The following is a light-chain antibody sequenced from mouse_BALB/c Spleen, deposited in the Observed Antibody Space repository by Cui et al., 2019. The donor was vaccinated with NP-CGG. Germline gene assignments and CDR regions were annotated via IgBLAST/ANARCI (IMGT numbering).Light chain of an antibody. CDR3: ALWYSNHWV. V-gene: IGLV1*01. J-gene: IGLJ1*01. CDR2: GTN. Sequence: QVVVKEESVLTTSPGETVTLTCRSSTGAVTTSNYANWVQEKPDHLFTGLIGGTNNRAPGVPARFSGSLIGDKAALTITGAQTEDEAIYFCALWYSNHWVFGGGTKLTVL. CDR1: TGAVTTSNY.